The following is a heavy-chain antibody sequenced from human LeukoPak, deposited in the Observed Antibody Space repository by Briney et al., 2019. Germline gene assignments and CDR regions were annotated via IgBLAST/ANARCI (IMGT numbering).Heavy chain of an antibody. CDR2: INPSGGST. Sequence: ASVKVSCKASGYTFTSYYMHWVRQAPGQGLEWMGIINPSGGSTSYAQKFQGRVTMTTDTSTSTAYMGLRSLRSDDTAVYYCARRRYCGGDCYYFDPWGQGTLVTVSS. J-gene: IGHJ5*02. V-gene: IGHV1-46*01. CDR1: GYTFTSYY. D-gene: IGHD2-21*02. CDR3: ARRRYCGGDCYYFDP.